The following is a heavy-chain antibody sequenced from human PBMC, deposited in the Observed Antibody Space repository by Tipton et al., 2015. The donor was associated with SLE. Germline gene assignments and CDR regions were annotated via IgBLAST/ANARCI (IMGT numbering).Heavy chain of an antibody. CDR2: IFYGRDT. Sequence: TLSLTCTVSGASISSHYWNWIRQTPGEGLEWIGYIFYGRDTNYNPSLKSRVTISMEASKNQLSLTLKYVTAADTAVYYCARGSVVADDYWGQGTLVTVSS. CDR3: ARGSVVADDY. CDR1: GASISSHY. J-gene: IGHJ4*02. D-gene: IGHD2-15*01. V-gene: IGHV4-59*11.